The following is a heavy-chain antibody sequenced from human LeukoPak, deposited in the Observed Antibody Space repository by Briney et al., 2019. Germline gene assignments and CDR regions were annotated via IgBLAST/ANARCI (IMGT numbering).Heavy chain of an antibody. CDR1: GFTFSSYE. V-gene: IGHV3-48*03. D-gene: IGHD3-22*01. J-gene: IGHJ4*02. CDR3: ARGYYDSSGYYYADY. Sequence: GGSLRLSCAASGFTFSSYEMNWVRQAPGKGLEWVSYISSSGSTIYYPDSVKGRFTISRDNARNSRYLEMSSLRAEESVVYYCARGYYDSSGYYYADYWGQGTLVTDSS. CDR2: ISSSGSTI.